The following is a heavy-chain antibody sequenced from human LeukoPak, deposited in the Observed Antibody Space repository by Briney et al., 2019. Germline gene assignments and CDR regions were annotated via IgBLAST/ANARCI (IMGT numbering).Heavy chain of an antibody. J-gene: IGHJ3*02. D-gene: IGHD1-26*01. Sequence: GGSLRLSCAASGFTFSNYAMHWVRQAPGKGLEWVAVISFDATKEYFGKSVKGRFTISRDNSKSTLFLQMHSLRVEDTALYFCARFKVGSNTTQKNAFDIWGRGTVITVSS. CDR3: ARFKVGSNTTQKNAFDI. CDR2: ISFDATKE. V-gene: IGHV3-30*01. CDR1: GFTFSNYA.